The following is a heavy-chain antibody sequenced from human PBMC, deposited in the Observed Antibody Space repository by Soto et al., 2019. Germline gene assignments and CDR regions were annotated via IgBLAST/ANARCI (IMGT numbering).Heavy chain of an antibody. CDR2: IYWDDDK. J-gene: IGHJ6*02. V-gene: IGHV2-5*02. CDR3: ASLTYYYGMDV. Sequence: GLDLEWLALIYWDDDKRYSPSLKSRLTITKDTSKNQVVLTMTNMDPVDTATYYCASLTYYYGMDVWGQGTTVTVSS.